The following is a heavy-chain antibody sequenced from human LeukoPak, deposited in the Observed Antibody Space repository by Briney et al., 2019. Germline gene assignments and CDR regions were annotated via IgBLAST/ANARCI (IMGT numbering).Heavy chain of an antibody. CDR3: ARDHRYAFDN. CDR1: GFNFMDDS. J-gene: IGHJ4*01. Sequence: GGSLRGSCAASGFNFMDDSMNWVLQAPGKGLEGISYIGISSGNTKYADSVKGRFTISRDKARNSLYLQMNSLRVEDTAVYYCARDHRYAFDNWGHGTLVTVSS. D-gene: IGHD5-12*01. V-gene: IGHV3-48*01. CDR2: IGISSGNT.